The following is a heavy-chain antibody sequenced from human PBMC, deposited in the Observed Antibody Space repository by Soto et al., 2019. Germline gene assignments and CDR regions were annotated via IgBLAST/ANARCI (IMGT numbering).Heavy chain of an antibody. V-gene: IGHV4-61*01. CDR3: ARGIEGWYQGRYYYGMDV. Sequence: QVQLQESGPGLVKPSETLSLTCTVSGGSVSSGSYYWSWIRQPPGKGPEWIGYIYYSGSTNYNPSLTSRVTISVDTSKNQFSLKLSSVTAADTAVYYCARGIEGWYQGRYYYGMDVWGQGTTVTVSS. CDR1: GGSVSSGSYY. D-gene: IGHD6-19*01. J-gene: IGHJ6*02. CDR2: IYYSGST.